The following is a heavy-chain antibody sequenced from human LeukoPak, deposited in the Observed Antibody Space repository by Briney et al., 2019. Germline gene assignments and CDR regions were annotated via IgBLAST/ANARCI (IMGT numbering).Heavy chain of an antibody. J-gene: IGHJ4*02. Sequence: AISGSGGSTYYADSVKGRFTISRDNSKNTLYLQMNSLRAEDTAVYYCAKEDCSSTSCQAILWGQGTLVTVSS. CDR3: AKEDCSSTSCQAIL. V-gene: IGHV3-23*01. D-gene: IGHD2-2*01. CDR2: ISGSGGST.